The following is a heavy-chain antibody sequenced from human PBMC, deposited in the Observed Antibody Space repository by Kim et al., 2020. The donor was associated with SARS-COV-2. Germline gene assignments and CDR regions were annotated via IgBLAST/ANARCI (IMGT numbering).Heavy chain of an antibody. CDR1: GFTVSSNY. CDR3: ARVRGYSGYDALGY. Sequence: GGSLRLSCAASGFTVSSNYMSWVRQAPGKGLEWVSVIYSGGSTYYADSVKGRFTISRDNSKNTLYLQMNSLRAEDTAVYYCARVRGYSGYDALGYWGQGTLVTVSS. CDR2: IYSGGST. V-gene: IGHV3-53*01. J-gene: IGHJ4*02. D-gene: IGHD5-12*01.